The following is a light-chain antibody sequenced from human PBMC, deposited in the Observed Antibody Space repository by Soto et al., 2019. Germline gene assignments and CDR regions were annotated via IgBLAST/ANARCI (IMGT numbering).Light chain of an antibody. Sequence: IALTQSPGTLSLAPGERATLSCRASQRITTALAWYQQKPGQAPRLLIYDVSKRATGIPARFIGGGSGTDFTLTTSSLEPEDFASYYCQRPGTFGQGTKLEIK. V-gene: IGKV3-11*01. CDR3: QRPGT. CDR1: QRITTA. CDR2: DVS. J-gene: IGKJ2*01.